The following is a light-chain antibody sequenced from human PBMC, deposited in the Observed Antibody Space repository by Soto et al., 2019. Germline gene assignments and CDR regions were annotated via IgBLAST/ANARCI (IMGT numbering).Light chain of an antibody. CDR3: QQYNNWPGLT. CDR1: QSDSSN. V-gene: IGKV3-15*01. Sequence: EIVMTQSPATLSVSPGERATLSCRASQSDSSNLAWYQQKPGQAPRLLIYGASTRATGIPARFSGSGSGTEFTLTISSLQSEDFAVYYCQQYNNWPGLTFGGGTKVEIK. CDR2: GAS. J-gene: IGKJ4*01.